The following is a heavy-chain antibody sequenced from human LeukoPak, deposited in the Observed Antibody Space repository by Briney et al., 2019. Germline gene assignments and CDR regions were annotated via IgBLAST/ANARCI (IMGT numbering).Heavy chain of an antibody. J-gene: IGHJ5*02. D-gene: IGHD1-7*01. CDR3: ARRRYNWNYRRPNWFDP. Sequence: GASVKVSCKASGYTFTGYYMHWVRQAPGQGLEWMGWINPNSGGTNYAQKFQGRVTMTRDTSISTAYMERSRLRSDDTAVYYCARRRYNWNYRRPNWFDPWGQGTLVTVSS. V-gene: IGHV1-2*02. CDR2: INPNSGGT. CDR1: GYTFTGYY.